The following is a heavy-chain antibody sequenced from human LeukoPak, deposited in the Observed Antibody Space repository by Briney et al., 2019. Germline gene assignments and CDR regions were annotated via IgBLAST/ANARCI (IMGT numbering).Heavy chain of an antibody. Sequence: ASVKVSCKASGYTFTSYGISWVRQSPGQGLEWMGWISAYNGNTNYAQKLQGRVTMTTDTSTSTAYMELRSLRSDDTAVYYCASGGKLRYFDWLFGAFDYWGQGTLVTVSS. J-gene: IGHJ4*02. CDR2: ISAYNGNT. D-gene: IGHD3-9*01. CDR1: GYTFTSYG. CDR3: ASGGKLRYFDWLFGAFDY. V-gene: IGHV1-18*01.